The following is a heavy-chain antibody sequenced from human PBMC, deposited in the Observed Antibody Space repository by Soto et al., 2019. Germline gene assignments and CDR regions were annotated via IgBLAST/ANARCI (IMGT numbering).Heavy chain of an antibody. CDR3: ARTGVTPVTGNQAYYYYYMDV. CDR1: GFTFSSYS. CDR2: ISSTLTYI. J-gene: IGHJ6*03. Sequence: GGSLRLSCAASGFTFSSYSMNWVRQAPGKGLEWVSSISSTLTYIYYADAVKGRFTISRDNAENSLYLQLNSLRAEDTAVYYCARTGVTPVTGNQAYYYYYMDVWGKWTTVTVSS. V-gene: IGHV3-21*01. D-gene: IGHD3-16*02.